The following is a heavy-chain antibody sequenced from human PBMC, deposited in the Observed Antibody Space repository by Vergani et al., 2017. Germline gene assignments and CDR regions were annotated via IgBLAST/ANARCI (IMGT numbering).Heavy chain of an antibody. V-gene: IGHV4-39*01. Sequence: QLQLQESGPGLVKPSETLSLTCTVSGGSISSSSYYWGWIRQPPGKGLEWIGSIYYSGSTYYNPSLKSRVTISVDTSKNQFSLKLSSVTAADTAVYYCARTIFGVVTEPYYFDYGGQGTLVTVSS. CDR1: GGSISSSSYY. CDR3: ARTIFGVVTEPYYFDY. D-gene: IGHD3-3*01. J-gene: IGHJ4*02. CDR2: IYYSGST.